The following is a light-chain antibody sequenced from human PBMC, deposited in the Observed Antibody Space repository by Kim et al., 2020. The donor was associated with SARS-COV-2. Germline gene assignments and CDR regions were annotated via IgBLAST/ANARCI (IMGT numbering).Light chain of an antibody. V-gene: IGLV4-60*03. CDR2: VEGSGTY. Sequence: QPVLTQSSSASASLGSSVNLTCTLSSGHSTYIIAWHQQQPGKAPRYLMKVEGSGTYNKGSGVPDRFSGSSSGADRYLTISNPQSEDEADYYCETWDSNTWVFGGGTQLTVL. J-gene: IGLJ3*02. CDR3: ETWDSNTWV. CDR1: SGHSTYI.